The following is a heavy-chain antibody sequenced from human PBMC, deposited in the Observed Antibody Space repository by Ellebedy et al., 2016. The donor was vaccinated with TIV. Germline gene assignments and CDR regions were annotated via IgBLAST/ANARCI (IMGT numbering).Heavy chain of an antibody. CDR3: AGETSGFDY. J-gene: IGHJ4*02. V-gene: IGHV1-69*04. CDR1: GGTFSSYS. D-gene: IGHD1-26*01. Sequence: AASVKVSCKASGGTFSSYSVSWVRQAPGQGLEWMGRITPILAIANYAQKFQGRVTIIADKSTSTAYMELSSLRSEDTAVYYCAGETSGFDYWGQGTLVTVSS. CDR2: ITPILAIA.